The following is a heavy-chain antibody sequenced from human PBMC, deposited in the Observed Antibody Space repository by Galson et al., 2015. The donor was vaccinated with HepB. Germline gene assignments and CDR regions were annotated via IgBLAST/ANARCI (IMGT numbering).Heavy chain of an antibody. CDR1: GLTLSSYG. CDR2: ISYDGNNK. V-gene: IGHV3-30*18. Sequence: SLRLSCAASGLTLSSYGMHWVRQAPGKGLEWVAVISYDGNNKFYADSVKGRFTISRDNSKNTLYLQMNSLRAEDTAVYYCAKMEIWSGSYEAGDYWGQGTLVTVSS. CDR3: AKMEIWSGSYEAGDY. D-gene: IGHD1-26*01. J-gene: IGHJ4*02.